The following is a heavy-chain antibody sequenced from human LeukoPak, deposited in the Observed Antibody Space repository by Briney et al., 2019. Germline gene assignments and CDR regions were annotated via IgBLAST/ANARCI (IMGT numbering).Heavy chain of an antibody. D-gene: IGHD1-26*01. J-gene: IGHJ4*02. CDR3: ARAIFVGYSGFDY. CDR2: INPNSGGT. Sequence: GASVKASCKASGYTFNDYYIHWVRQAPGKGLEWMGWINPNSGGTNYAQKFQGRVTLTRDTSISTAYMELNRLTSDDTAVFYCARAIFVGYSGFDYWGQGTLITVSS. CDR1: GYTFNDYY. V-gene: IGHV1-2*02.